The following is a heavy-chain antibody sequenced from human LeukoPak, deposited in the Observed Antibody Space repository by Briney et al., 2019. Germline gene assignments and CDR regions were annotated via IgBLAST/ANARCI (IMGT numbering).Heavy chain of an antibody. CDR3: ARSGVVGATTGYYYYGMDV. D-gene: IGHD1-26*01. CDR1: GASIRSYY. Sequence: SETLSLTCSVSGASIRSYYWSWIRQPPGKGLEWIGYIYTSGSTNHSPSLKSRVTISVDTSKNQFSLKLSSVTAADTAVYYCARSGVVGATTGYYYYGMDVWGQGTTVTVSS. J-gene: IGHJ6*02. CDR2: IYTSGST. V-gene: IGHV4-4*09.